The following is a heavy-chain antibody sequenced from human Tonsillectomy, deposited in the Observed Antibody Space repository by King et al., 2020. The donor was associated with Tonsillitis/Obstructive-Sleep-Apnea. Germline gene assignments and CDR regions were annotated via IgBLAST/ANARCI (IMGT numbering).Heavy chain of an antibody. Sequence: VQLQESGPGLVKPSETLSLTCTVSGGSMRSFYWSWIRQPPGKGLEWIGNIYHSGSTKYNPPLKSRVIISVDTSKNQFSLKLTSVTAADTAVYYCARMGDSYYDSATYYPEYFQHWGQGSLVTVSS. CDR3: ARMGDSYYDSATYYPEYFQH. D-gene: IGHD3-22*01. CDR1: GGSMRSFY. CDR2: IYHSGST. J-gene: IGHJ1*01. V-gene: IGHV4-59*01.